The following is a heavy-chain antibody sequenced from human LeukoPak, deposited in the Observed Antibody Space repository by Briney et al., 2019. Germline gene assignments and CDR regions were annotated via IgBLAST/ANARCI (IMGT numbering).Heavy chain of an antibody. CDR1: GGSISSYY. CDR3: ARIHAHDAFDI. Sequence: ASETLSLTCTVSGGSISSYYWSWIRQPPGKGLEWIGYIYYSGSTNYNPSLKSRVTISVDTSKNQFSLKLSSVTAADTAVYYCARIHAHDAFDIWGQGTMVTVSS. CDR2: IYYSGST. V-gene: IGHV4-59*01. J-gene: IGHJ3*02.